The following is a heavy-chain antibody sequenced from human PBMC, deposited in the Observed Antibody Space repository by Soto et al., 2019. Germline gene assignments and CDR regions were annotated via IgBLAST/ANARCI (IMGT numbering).Heavy chain of an antibody. CDR1: GYTFTSYY. J-gene: IGHJ3*02. CDR3: ARGAGDCSSTSCSDAFDI. CDR2: INPSGGST. D-gene: IGHD2-2*01. V-gene: IGHV1-46*03. Sequence: SVKVSCKASGYTFTSYYMHWVRLAHGQGLEWMGIINPSGGSTSYAQKFQGRVTMTRDTSTSTVYMELSSLRSEDTAVYYCARGAGDCSSTSCSDAFDIWGQGTMVTVSS.